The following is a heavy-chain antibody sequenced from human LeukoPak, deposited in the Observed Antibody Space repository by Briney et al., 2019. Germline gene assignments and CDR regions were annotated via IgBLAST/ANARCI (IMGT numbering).Heavy chain of an antibody. CDR3: ARDVGGAADY. D-gene: IGHD3-16*01. V-gene: IGHV3-66*01. CDR2: IYSGGST. Sequence: GGSLRLSCAASGFTVNIYYMSWVRQAPGKGLEWVSVIYSGGSTYYADSVKGRFTFSRDNSKNTLYLQMNSLRAEDTAVYYCARDVGGAADYWGQGTLVTVSS. CDR1: GFTVNIYY. J-gene: IGHJ4*02.